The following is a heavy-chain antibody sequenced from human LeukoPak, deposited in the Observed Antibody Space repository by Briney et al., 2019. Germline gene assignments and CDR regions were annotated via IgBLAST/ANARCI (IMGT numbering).Heavy chain of an antibody. CDR3: AGHTSAAGTGY. CDR1: GGSISSSSYY. J-gene: IGHJ4*02. CDR2: IYYSGST. D-gene: IGHD6-13*01. V-gene: IGHV4-39*01. Sequence: SETLSLTCTVSGGSISSSSYYWGWIRQPPGKGLEWIGSIYYSGSTYYNPSLKSRVTISVDTSKNQFSLKLSSVTAADTAVYYCAGHTSAAGTGYWGQGTLVTVSS.